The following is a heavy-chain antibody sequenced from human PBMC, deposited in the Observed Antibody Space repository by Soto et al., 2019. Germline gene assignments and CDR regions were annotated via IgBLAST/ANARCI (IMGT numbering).Heavy chain of an antibody. V-gene: IGHV3-23*01. CDR1: GFTFSSYA. Sequence: GGSLSLSCAASGFTFSSYAMSWVRQAPGKGLEWVSAISGSGGSTYYADSVKGRFIISRDNSKNTLYLQMNSLRAEDTAVYYCARDLDSSGYYHTNFDYWGQGTLVTVSS. CDR3: ARDLDSSGYYHTNFDY. D-gene: IGHD3-22*01. J-gene: IGHJ4*02. CDR2: ISGSGGST.